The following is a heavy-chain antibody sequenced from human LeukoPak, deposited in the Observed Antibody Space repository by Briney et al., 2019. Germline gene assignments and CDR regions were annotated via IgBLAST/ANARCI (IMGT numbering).Heavy chain of an antibody. D-gene: IGHD1-26*01. J-gene: IGHJ4*02. CDR3: ARDGDSGSPTLGAQAFYYFDY. V-gene: IGHV3-11*05. CDR1: GFTFSDYY. Sequence: PGGSLRLSCAASGFTFSDYYMSWLRQAPGKGLEWVSYISSSSSYTNYADSVKGRFTISRDNAKNSLYLQMNSLRAEDTAVYYCARDGDSGSPTLGAQAFYYFDYWGQGTLVTVSS. CDR2: ISSSSSYT.